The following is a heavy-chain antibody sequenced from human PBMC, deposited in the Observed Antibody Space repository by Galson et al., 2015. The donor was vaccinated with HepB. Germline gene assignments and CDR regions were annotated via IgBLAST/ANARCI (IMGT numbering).Heavy chain of an antibody. CDR1: GFTFSSYS. CDR2: FSSSSSSFI. Sequence: SLRLSCTASGFTFSSYSMNWVRQAPGKGLEWVSSFSSSSSSFIYYADSVKGRFTISRDNAKNSLYLQMNSLRAEDTAVYYCARVGCSSTNCYLYWYFDLWGRGTLVTVSS. V-gene: IGHV3-21*01. D-gene: IGHD2-2*01. CDR3: ARVGCSSTNCYLYWYFDL. J-gene: IGHJ2*01.